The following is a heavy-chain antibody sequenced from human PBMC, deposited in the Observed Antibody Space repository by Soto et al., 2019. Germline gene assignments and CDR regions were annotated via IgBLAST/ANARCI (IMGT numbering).Heavy chain of an antibody. CDR2: ISYSGST. CDR1: GGSIRNNY. D-gene: IGHD6-19*01. CDR3: ARRGSRLSVAVAAFDY. V-gene: IGHV4-59*05. J-gene: IGHJ4*02. Sequence: SETLSLTCTVSGGSIRNNYWSWIRQPPGTGLEWIGGISYSGSTYYNPSLKSRLTISVDTSKNHFSLKLTSVTAADTAVYFCARRGSRLSVAVAAFDYWSQGTLVTVSS.